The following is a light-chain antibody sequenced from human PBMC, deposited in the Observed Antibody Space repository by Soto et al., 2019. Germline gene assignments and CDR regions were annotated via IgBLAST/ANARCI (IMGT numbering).Light chain of an antibody. V-gene: IGKV1-33*01. J-gene: IGKJ4*01. Sequence: DIQMTQSPSYMSASVGDRVTITCQASQDISNYFNWYQQKPGKAPKLLIYDAAKLETGVPSRFSGSGSGTDFTFTISSLQPEDIATYYCQQYDNLPLTFGGGTKVDIK. CDR3: QQYDNLPLT. CDR2: DAA. CDR1: QDISNY.